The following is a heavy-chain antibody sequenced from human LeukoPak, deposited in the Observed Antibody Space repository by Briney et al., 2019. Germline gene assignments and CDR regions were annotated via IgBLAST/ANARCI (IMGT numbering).Heavy chain of an antibody. CDR2: INPSGTT. J-gene: IGHJ4*02. CDR3: ARVEGWEYYFDY. V-gene: IGHV4-34*01. CDR1: GGSSSAYW. D-gene: IGHD1-26*01. Sequence: TETLSLTCAVYGGSSSAYWWSWIRQPPGKGLECIGEINPSGTTNYNPSLKGRVTISLDTSKNQFSLKLSSVTAADTAVYYCARVEGWEYYFDYWGQGTLVTVSS.